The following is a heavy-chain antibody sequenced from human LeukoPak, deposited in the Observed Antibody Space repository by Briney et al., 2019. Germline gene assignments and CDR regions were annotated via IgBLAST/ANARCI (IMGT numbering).Heavy chain of an antibody. J-gene: IGHJ4*02. D-gene: IGHD6-6*01. CDR2: VYSGDNT. Sequence: EPGGSLRLSCAASGFAVSSSYMSWVRQAPGKGLEWVSVVYSGDNTYYAASVRGRFTISRDNSKNTPYLRMNSLRPEDTAVYFCARDAANSIAARYDYWGQGTLVTVSS. CDR1: GFAVSSSY. CDR3: ARDAANSIAARYDY. V-gene: IGHV3-53*01.